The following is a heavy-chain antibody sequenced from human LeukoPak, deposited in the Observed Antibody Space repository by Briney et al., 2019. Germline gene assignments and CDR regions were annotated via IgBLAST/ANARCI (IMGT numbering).Heavy chain of an antibody. V-gene: IGHV3-66*01. Sequence: GGSLRLSCLASGFTVSSTYMSWVRQAPGKGLEWVSVTYSGGSTYYADSVKGRCTISRDNSKNTLYLQMNSLRGEDTAVYYCAKDRRYCSGGSCPDWFDPWGQGTLVTVSS. D-gene: IGHD2-15*01. CDR1: GFTVSSTY. J-gene: IGHJ5*02. CDR3: AKDRRYCSGGSCPDWFDP. CDR2: TYSGGST.